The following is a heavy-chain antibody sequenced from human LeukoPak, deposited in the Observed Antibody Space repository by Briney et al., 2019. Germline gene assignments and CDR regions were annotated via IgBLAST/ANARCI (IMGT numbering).Heavy chain of an antibody. J-gene: IGHJ3*02. Sequence: GGSLRLSCAASGFTVSSNYMSWVRQAPGKGLEWVSVIYSGGSTYYADSVKGRFTISRDNSKNTLYLQMNSLRAEDTAVYYCARDQVIAVAGLGALDIWGQGTMVTVSS. CDR1: GFTVSSNY. V-gene: IGHV3-66*01. CDR3: ARDQVIAVAGLGALDI. CDR2: IYSGGST. D-gene: IGHD6-19*01.